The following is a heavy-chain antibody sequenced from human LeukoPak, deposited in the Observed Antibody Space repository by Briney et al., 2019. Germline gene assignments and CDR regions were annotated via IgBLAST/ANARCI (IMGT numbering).Heavy chain of an antibody. Sequence: GGSLRLSCAASGFTFSSYWMSWVRQAPGKGLEWVANIKQDGSEKYYVDSVKGRFTISRDNAKNSLHLQMNSLRAEDTAVYYCAKTRKDSSGYSGFDYWGQGTLVTVSS. CDR1: GFTFSSYW. J-gene: IGHJ4*02. D-gene: IGHD3-22*01. CDR3: AKTRKDSSGYSGFDY. CDR2: IKQDGSEK. V-gene: IGHV3-7*01.